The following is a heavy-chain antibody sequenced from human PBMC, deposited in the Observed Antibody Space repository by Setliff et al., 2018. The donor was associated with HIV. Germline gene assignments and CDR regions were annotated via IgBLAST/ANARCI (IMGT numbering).Heavy chain of an antibody. D-gene: IGHD6-19*01. J-gene: IGHJ3*02. CDR3: ARVPFRSAWFSGGHDAFDI. CDR1: SYTFTRYG. V-gene: IGHV1-18*01. Sequence: GASVKVSCKASSYTFTRYGISWVRQAPGQGLEWMGWISGYNGNTKYAQSFQGRVAMTTETSTSTAYVEMRSLRSDDTAVYYCARVPFRSAWFSGGHDAFDIWGQGTMVTVSS. CDR2: ISGYNGNT.